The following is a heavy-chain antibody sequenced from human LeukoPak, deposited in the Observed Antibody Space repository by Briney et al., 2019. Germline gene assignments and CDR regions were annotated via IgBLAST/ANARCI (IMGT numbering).Heavy chain of an antibody. CDR3: AVGRPRNATRLDDGYDF. CDR2: ILISGRT. D-gene: IGHD3/OR15-3a*01. CDR1: GGAIGSFW. V-gene: IGHV4-4*07. Sequence: SETLSLTCTVSGGAIGSFWWSWIRQPAGKGLEWIGRILISGRTNYNPSLKSRLTMSADTSKNQFSLILNSVTAADTAVYYCAVGRPRNATRLDDGYDFWGQGTLVTVSS. J-gene: IGHJ4*02.